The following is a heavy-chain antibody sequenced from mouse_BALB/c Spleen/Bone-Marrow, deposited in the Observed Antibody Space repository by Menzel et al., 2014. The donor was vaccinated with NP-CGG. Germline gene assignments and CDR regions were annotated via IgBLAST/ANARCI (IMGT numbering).Heavy chain of an antibody. CDR1: GFTFTDYY. V-gene: IGHV7-3*02. CDR2: IRNKANGYTT. CDR3: ARDINYDIYWYFDV. Sequence: EVQLVESGGGLVQPGGSLRLSCATSGFTFTDYYMSWVHQPPGKALEWLGFIRNKANGYTTEYSASVKGRFTISRDNSQSILYLQMNTLRAEDSATYYCARDINYDIYWYFDVWGAGTTVTVSS. J-gene: IGHJ1*01. D-gene: IGHD2-4*01.